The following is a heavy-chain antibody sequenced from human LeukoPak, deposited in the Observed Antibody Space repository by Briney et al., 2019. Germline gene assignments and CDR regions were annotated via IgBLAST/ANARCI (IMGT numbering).Heavy chain of an antibody. D-gene: IGHD6-6*01. Sequence: GGSLRLSCSASGFTFGSYAMSWVRQAPGKGLEWVSTISSSAGNTYYADSVKGRFTISRDNSKNTLYVQMDSLRAEDTAVYYCAKRGHSSSSGAPDFDYWGQGALVTVSS. CDR2: ISSSAGNT. V-gene: IGHV3-23*01. CDR3: AKRGHSSSSGAPDFDY. CDR1: GFTFGSYA. J-gene: IGHJ4*02.